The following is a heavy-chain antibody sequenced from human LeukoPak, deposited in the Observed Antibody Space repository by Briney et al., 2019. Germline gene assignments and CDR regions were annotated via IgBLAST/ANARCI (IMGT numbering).Heavy chain of an antibody. CDR3: ARSPDHYDSSGYYYFDY. CDR2: IDPSDSYT. J-gene: IGHJ4*02. V-gene: IGHV5-10-1*01. D-gene: IGHD3-22*01. Sequence: GESLKISCKGSGYSFTSYWISWVRQMPGKGLEWMGRIDPSDSYTNYSPSFQGHVTISADKSISTAYLQWSSLKASDTAMYYCARSPDHYDSSGYYYFDYWGQGTLVTVSS. CDR1: GYSFTSYW.